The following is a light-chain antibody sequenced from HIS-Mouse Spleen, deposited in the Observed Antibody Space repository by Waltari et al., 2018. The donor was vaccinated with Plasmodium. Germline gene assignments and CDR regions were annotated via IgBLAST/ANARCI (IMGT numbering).Light chain of an antibody. CDR2: GAS. CDR1: RSVSSRY. Sequence: EIVLTQSPGTLSLSAGERATLSCRASRSVSSRYLAWYQQKPGQAPRLLIYGASSRATGIPDRFSGSGSGTDFTLTISRLEPEDFAVYYCQQYGSSPYTFGQGTKLEIK. J-gene: IGKJ2*01. V-gene: IGKV3-20*01. CDR3: QQYGSSPYT.